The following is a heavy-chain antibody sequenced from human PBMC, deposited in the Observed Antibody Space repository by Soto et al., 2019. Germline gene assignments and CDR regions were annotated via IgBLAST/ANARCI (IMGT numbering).Heavy chain of an antibody. CDR2: IFVNGNT. CDR3: ARSGGSYNFDS. V-gene: IGHV4-4*07. Sequence: LSLTCTVASGSVSTYYWSWIRQPAGKGLEWIGRIFVNGNTNYNPSLRSRVTISVDTSKGQFSLNLTSVTAADTAVYFCARSGGSYNFDSWGQGILVTVYS. J-gene: IGHJ4*02. CDR1: SGSVSTYY. D-gene: IGHD1-1*01.